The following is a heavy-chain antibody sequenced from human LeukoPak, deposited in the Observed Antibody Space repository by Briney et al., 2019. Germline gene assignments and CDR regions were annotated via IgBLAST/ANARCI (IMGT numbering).Heavy chain of an antibody. D-gene: IGHD3-22*01. Sequence: ASVKVSCKASGGTTSAIGWVRQAPGQGLEWMGITNPSGGSTSYAQKFQGRVTMTRDMSTSTVSMELSSLRSEDTAVYYRAREYDDSSGYYYSFDYWGQGTLVTVSS. CDR2: TNPSGGST. J-gene: IGHJ4*02. V-gene: IGHV1-46*02. CDR3: AREYDDSSGYYYSFDY. CDR1: GGTTSA.